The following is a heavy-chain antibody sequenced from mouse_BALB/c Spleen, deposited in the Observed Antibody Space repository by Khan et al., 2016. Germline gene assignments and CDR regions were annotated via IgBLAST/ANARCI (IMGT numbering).Heavy chain of an antibody. CDR1: GSSLTNSG. CDR2: IWPGGST. D-gene: IGHD2-4*01. V-gene: IGHV2-9*02. J-gene: IGHJ3*01. CDR3: ARDDQDYDAWFAS. Sequence: QVQLKESGPGLVAPSQSLSITCTVSGSSLTNSGVHWIRQPPGKGLEWLGVIWPGGSTDYNSALMSRLSITKDNSQNQVFLKMISLQTDDTAMYYCARDDQDYDAWFASWGQGTLVIVSA.